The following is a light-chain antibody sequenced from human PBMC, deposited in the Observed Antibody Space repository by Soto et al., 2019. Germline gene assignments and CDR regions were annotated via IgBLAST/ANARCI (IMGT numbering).Light chain of an antibody. Sequence: QAVVTQEPSLTVSPGGTVTLTCAPSSGAVTSGNYPNWFQQKPGQAPRALIYSTNHKYSWTPGRFSGSLLGGKAALTLSGVQPEDEADYYCLLYYGGQLGVFGGGTKLTVL. CDR1: SGAVTSGNY. V-gene: IGLV7-43*01. CDR3: LLYYGGQLGV. CDR2: STN. J-gene: IGLJ2*01.